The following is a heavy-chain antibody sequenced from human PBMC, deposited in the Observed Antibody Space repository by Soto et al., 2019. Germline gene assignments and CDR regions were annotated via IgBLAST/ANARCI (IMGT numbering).Heavy chain of an antibody. CDR3: ARTLSSTYYGMDV. CDR2: INPNSGGT. J-gene: IGHJ6*02. Sequence: QVQLVPSGAEVKKPGASVKVSCKASGYTFTDYYMHWVRQAPGQGLEWMGWINPNSGGTNYAQKFQGWVTQPRDTSISTAYMELSRLKSDDTAVYCCARTLSSTYYGMDVWGQGTTVTVSS. V-gene: IGHV1-2*04. CDR1: GYTFTDYY.